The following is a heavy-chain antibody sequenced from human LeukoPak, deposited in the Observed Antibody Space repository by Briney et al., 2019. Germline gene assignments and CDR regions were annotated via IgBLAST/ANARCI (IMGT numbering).Heavy chain of an antibody. CDR2: ISAYNGNT. J-gene: IGHJ6*02. V-gene: IGHV1-18*01. D-gene: IGHD2-2*01. CDR3: ARVTQLRSYYYYGMDV. Sequence: ASVKVSCKASGYTFTSYGISWVRQAPGQGLEWMGRISAYNGNTNYAQKLQGRVTMTTDTSTSTAYMELRSLRSDDTAVYYCARVTQLRSYYYYGMDVWGQGTTVTVSS. CDR1: GYTFTSYG.